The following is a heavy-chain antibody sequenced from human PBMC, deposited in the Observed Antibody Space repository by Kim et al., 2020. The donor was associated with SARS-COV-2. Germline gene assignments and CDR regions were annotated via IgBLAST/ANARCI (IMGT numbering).Heavy chain of an antibody. Sequence: SETLSLTCTVSGGSISSYYWSWIRQPPGKGLEWIGYIYYSGSTNYNPSLKSRVTISVDTSKNQFSLKLSSVTSADTAVYYCARVSFVDTAMAFDYWGQGTLVTVSS. D-gene: IGHD5-18*01. J-gene: IGHJ4*02. CDR2: IYYSGST. CDR3: ARVSFVDTAMAFDY. V-gene: IGHV4-59*01. CDR1: GGSISSYY.